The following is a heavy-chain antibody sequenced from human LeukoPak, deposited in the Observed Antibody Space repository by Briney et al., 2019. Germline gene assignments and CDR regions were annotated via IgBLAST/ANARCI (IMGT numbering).Heavy chain of an antibody. CDR3: ARGSIRGYVSYN. D-gene: IGHD3-10*01. CDR1: GFTFSSYS. CDR2: ISSSSSYT. Sequence: GGSLRLSCAASGFTFSSYSMNWVRQAPGKGLEWVSSISSSSSYTYYADSVKGRFTISRDNAKNSLYLQMNSLRAEDTAVYYCARGSIRGYVSYNWGQGTLVTVSS. V-gene: IGHV3-21*01. J-gene: IGHJ4*02.